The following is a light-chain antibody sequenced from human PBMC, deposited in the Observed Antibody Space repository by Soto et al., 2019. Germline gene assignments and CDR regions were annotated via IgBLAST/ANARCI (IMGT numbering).Light chain of an antibody. CDR1: QSIRSY. CDR3: QQSYTTPFT. CDR2: GAT. Sequence: DIQMTQSPSSLSASVGDRVTITCRASQSIRSYLNWYQQKPAKAPELLIYGATSLQSGVPSRFSGSGSGTDFTLTISSLQPEDFATYYCQQSYTTPFTFGPGTKVDIK. J-gene: IGKJ3*01. V-gene: IGKV1-39*01.